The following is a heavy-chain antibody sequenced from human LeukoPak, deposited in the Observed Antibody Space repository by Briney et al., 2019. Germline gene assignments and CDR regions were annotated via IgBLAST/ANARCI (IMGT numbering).Heavy chain of an antibody. Sequence: GGSLRLSCAASGFTFSSYWMSWVRQAPGKGLEWVSSISSSSSYIYYAHPVEGRFTISRDNAKNSLYLQMNSLRVEDTAVYYCARDLSYESSGYAYYFDSWGQGTLVTVSS. D-gene: IGHD3-22*01. V-gene: IGHV3-21*01. J-gene: IGHJ4*02. CDR1: GFTFSSYW. CDR2: ISSSSSYI. CDR3: ARDLSYESSGYAYYFDS.